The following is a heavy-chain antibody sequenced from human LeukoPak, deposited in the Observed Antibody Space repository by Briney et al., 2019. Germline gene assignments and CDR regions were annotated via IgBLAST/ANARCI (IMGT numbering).Heavy chain of an antibody. CDR3: ASSWRAAPHGY. CDR1: GFTFSSYS. CDR2: ISSSSSTI. D-gene: IGHD6-6*01. J-gene: IGHJ4*02. V-gene: IGHV3-48*04. Sequence: GGSLRLSCAASGFTFSSYSMNWVRQAPGKGLEWVSYISSSSSTIYYADSVKGRFTISRDNAKNALYLQMNSLRAEDTAVYYCASSWRAAPHGYWGQGTLVTVSS.